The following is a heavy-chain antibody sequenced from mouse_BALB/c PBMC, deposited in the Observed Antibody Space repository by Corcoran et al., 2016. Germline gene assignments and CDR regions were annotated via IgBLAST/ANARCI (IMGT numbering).Heavy chain of an antibody. V-gene: IGHV9-3-1*01. Sequence: QIQLVQSGPELKKPGETVKISCKTSGYTFTNYGMNWVKQAPGKGLKWMGWINTYTGEPTYADDFKGRFAFSLETSASTAYLQINNLKNEDTATYFCARGVPGVYFDYGGQGTTLTVSS. CDR2: INTYTGEP. J-gene: IGHJ2*01. D-gene: IGHD2-14*01. CDR3: ARGVPGVYFDY. CDR1: GYTFTNYG.